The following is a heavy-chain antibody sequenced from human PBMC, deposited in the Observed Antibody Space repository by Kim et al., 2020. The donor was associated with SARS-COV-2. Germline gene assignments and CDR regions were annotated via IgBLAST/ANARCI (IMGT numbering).Heavy chain of an antibody. CDR3: ARGFSIVVVPAAILRRQTILDY. D-gene: IGHD2-2*01. CDR1: GGSFSGYY. J-gene: IGHJ4*02. CDR2: INHSGST. V-gene: IGHV4-34*01. Sequence: SETLSLTCAVYGGSFSGYYWSWIRQPPGKGLEWIGEINHSGSTNYNPSLKSRVSISVDTSKNQFSLKLSSVTAADTAVYYCARGFSIVVVPAAILRRQTILDYWGQGTLVTVSS.